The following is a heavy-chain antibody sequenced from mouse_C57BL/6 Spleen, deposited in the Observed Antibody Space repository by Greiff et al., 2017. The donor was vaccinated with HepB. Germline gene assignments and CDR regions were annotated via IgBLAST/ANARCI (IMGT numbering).Heavy chain of an antibody. CDR3: ARWSDYDEYYYAMDY. Sequence: VQLQQSGAELARPGASVKLSCKASGYTFTSYGISWVKQRTGQGLEWIGEIYPRSGNTYYNEKFKGKATLTADKSSSTAYMELRSLTSEDSAVYFCARWSDYDEYYYAMDYWGQGTSVTVSS. CDR2: IYPRSGNT. J-gene: IGHJ4*01. V-gene: IGHV1-81*01. D-gene: IGHD2-4*01. CDR1: GYTFTSYG.